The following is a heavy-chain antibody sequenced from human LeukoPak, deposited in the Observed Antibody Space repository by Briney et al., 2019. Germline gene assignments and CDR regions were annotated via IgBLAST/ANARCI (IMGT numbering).Heavy chain of an antibody. D-gene: IGHD3-22*01. CDR1: GGSISSSNW. CDR2: IYHSGST. J-gene: IGHJ4*02. V-gene: IGHV4-4*02. CDR3: ASIDSSGYYYRYFDY. Sequence: SETLSLTCAVSGGSISSSNWWSWVRQPPGKGLELIGEIYHSGSTNYNPSLKSRVTISVDKSKNQFSLKLSSVTAADTAVYYCASIDSSGYYYRYFDYWGQGTLVTVSS.